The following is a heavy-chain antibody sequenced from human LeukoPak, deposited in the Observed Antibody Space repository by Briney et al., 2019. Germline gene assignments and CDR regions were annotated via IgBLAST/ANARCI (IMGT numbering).Heavy chain of an antibody. J-gene: IGHJ4*02. CDR2: ISAQNGNT. CDR3: ARESNGGYGFDY. V-gene: IGHV1-18*01. D-gene: IGHD5-12*01. Sequence: GSVRVSCKSSGYMFTSHGIHWLRQAPGQGLEWMGWISAQNGNTNHVQQFLGRVTMTRDTSASTAYMELRSLKSDDTAVYYCARESNGGYGFDYWGQGTLVTVAS. CDR1: GYMFTSHG.